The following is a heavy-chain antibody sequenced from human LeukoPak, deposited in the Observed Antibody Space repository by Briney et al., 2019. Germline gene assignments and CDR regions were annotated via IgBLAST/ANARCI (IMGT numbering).Heavy chain of an antibody. D-gene: IGHD6-13*01. J-gene: IGHJ2*01. CDR1: GGSFSGYY. Sequence: SETLSLTCAVYGGSFSGYYWSRIRQPPGKGLEWIGEINHSGSTNYNPSLKSRVTISVDTSKNQFSLKLSSVTAADTAVYYCARAAAGRWYFDLWGRGTLVTVSS. CDR2: INHSGST. V-gene: IGHV4-34*09. CDR3: ARAAAGRWYFDL.